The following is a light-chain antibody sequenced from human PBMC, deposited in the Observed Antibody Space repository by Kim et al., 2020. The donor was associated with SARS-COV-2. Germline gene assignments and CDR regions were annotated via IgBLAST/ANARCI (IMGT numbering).Light chain of an antibody. V-gene: IGLV3-19*01. Sequence: VALGQTGRITCQGDSLRSYYASWYQQKPGQAPVLVIYGKNNRPSGIPDRFSGSSSGNTASLTITGAPAEDEADYYCNSRDSSGNQVFGGGTQLTVL. CDR1: SLRSYY. J-gene: IGLJ2*01. CDR2: GKN. CDR3: NSRDSSGNQV.